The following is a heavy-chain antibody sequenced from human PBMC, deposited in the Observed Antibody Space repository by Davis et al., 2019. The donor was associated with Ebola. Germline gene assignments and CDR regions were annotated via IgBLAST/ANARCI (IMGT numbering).Heavy chain of an antibody. CDR3: ARGGYSHGYGLDF. J-gene: IGHJ4*02. Sequence: AASVKVSCKASGGTFSSYAISWVRQAPGQGLEWMGRIIPILGIANYAQKFQDRVTITADKSTSTAYMELSSLRSEDTAVYYCARGGYSHGYGLDFWGQGSLVTVTS. V-gene: IGHV1-69*04. CDR1: GGTFSSYA. CDR2: IIPILGIA. D-gene: IGHD5-12*01.